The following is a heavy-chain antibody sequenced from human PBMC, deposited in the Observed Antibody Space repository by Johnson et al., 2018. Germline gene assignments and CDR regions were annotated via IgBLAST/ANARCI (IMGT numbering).Heavy chain of an antibody. CDR2: IRGKAFGETT. CDR1: GFSFGDYG. J-gene: IGHJ6*02. CDR3: YRASVKTALGYYYYGMTF. Sequence: EVQLVESGGGLVQPGRSLRLSCAASGFSFGDYGLTWFRQAPGKGLEWIAFIRGKAFGETTEYAASVKGRFTVSRDDSKSIAYLQMNSLNTEDTACYYCYRASVKTALGYYYYGMTFWGQGTMVTFYS. D-gene: IGHD5/OR15-5a*01. V-gene: IGHV3-49*03.